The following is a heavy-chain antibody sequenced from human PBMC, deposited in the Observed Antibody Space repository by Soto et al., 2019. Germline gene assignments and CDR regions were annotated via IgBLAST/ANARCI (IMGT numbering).Heavy chain of an antibody. CDR3: ARAWDIVVVPPSPYMDV. V-gene: IGHV4-31*03. CDR1: GGSISSGGYY. J-gene: IGHJ6*03. D-gene: IGHD2-2*01. Sequence: SEILSLTCTVSGGSISSGGYYWSWIRQHPGKGLEWIGYIYYSGSTYYNPSLKSRVTISVDTSKNQFSLKLSSVTAADTAVYYCARAWDIVVVPPSPYMDVWGKGTTVTVSS. CDR2: IYYSGST.